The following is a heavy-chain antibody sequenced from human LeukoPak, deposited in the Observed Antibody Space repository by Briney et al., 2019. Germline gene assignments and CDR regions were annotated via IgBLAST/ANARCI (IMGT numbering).Heavy chain of an antibody. CDR2: ISYDSEGN. Sequence: PGGSLRLSCVTSGFTFSNYGMHWVRQLPGKGLEWVAVISYDSEGNNHVDSVKGRFTISRDNSKNTLYLQMNSLRVEDTAVYYCAKSGGTSSSGLGYWGQGTLVTVSS. CDR3: AKSGGTSSSGLGY. CDR1: GFTFSNYG. J-gene: IGHJ4*02. V-gene: IGHV3-30*18. D-gene: IGHD6-13*01.